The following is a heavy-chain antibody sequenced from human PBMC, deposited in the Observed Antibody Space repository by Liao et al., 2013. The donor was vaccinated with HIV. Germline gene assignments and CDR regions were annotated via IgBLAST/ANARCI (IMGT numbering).Heavy chain of an antibody. V-gene: IGHV4-59*12. J-gene: IGHJ6*03. Sequence: VQLEESGPGLVRPSETLSLTCSVSGESISGYYWNWIRQPAGKGLEWIGYIYYTGSTKYNPSLKSRVTISVDTSKNQFSLKLSSVTAADTAVYYCARDRGDPDYYYYYYMDVWGKGTTVTVSS. CDR1: GESISGYY. CDR2: IYYTGST. D-gene: IGHD2-21*01. CDR3: ARDRGDPDYYYYYYMDV.